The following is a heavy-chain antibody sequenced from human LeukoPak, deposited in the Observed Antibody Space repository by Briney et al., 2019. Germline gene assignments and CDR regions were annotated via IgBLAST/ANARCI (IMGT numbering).Heavy chain of an antibody. CDR1: GGSISTSF. J-gene: IGHJ4*02. CDR2: IYYSGST. V-gene: IGHV4-59*08. CDR3: SRRQTYFDY. Sequence: SGSLSLTCTASGGSISTSFWSWIRQPPGKGLEWIGYIYYSGSTNYNPSLKSQITKSVHTFNKQFSLKPSSQTGVFMAVYYCSRRQTYFDYWGQGTLVTVSS.